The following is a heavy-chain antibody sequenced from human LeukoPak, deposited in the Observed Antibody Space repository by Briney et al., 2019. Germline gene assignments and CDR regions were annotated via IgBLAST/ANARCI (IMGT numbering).Heavy chain of an antibody. CDR1: GFTFSNYP. Sequence: GGSLRLSCASSGFTFSNYPTNWVRQAPGKGLEWVSGISDSGGSTYYADSVEGRFTISRDNSKNTQYLQMNSLRVEDTALYYCARGGGDFDYWGQGTLVTVSS. J-gene: IGHJ4*02. V-gene: IGHV3-23*01. CDR2: ISDSGGST. D-gene: IGHD2-15*01. CDR3: ARGGGDFDY.